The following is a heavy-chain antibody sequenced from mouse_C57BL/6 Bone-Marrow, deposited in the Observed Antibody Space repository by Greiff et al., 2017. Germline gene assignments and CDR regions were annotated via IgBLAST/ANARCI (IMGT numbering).Heavy chain of an antibody. Sequence: QVQLQQSGAELVKPGASVKLSCKASGYTFTEYTIHWVKQRSGQGLEWIGCFYPGSGSIKYNEKFKDKATLTTDKSSSTVYMELSRLTSEDSAVXFCASHEEGLQCCGSSYGYFDYWGQGTTLTVSS. J-gene: IGHJ2*01. CDR3: ASHEEGLQCCGSSYGYFDY. D-gene: IGHD1-1*01. CDR1: GYTFTEYT. CDR2: FYPGSGSI. V-gene: IGHV1-62-2*01.